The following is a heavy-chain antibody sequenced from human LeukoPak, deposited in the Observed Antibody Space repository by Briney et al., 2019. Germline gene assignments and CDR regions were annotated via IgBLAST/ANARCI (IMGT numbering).Heavy chain of an antibody. J-gene: IGHJ3*02. D-gene: IGHD3-9*01. CDR3: ARAGGGGMTGAFDI. CDR1: GFTVSSNY. CDR2: LYNGGSP. V-gene: IGHV3-53*01. Sequence: PGGSLRLSCAASGFTVSSNYMTWVRQAPGKGLEWVSTLYNGGSPHYADSVKGRFTISRDNSKNTLYLQMNSLRAEDTAVYYCARAGGGGMTGAFDIWGQGTMVTVSS.